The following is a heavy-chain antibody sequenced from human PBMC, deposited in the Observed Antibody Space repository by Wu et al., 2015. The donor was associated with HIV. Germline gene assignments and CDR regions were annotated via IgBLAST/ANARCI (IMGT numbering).Heavy chain of an antibody. J-gene: IGHJ6*03. CDR3: ARALPSVRYYYYYMDV. V-gene: IGHV1-69*13. CDR2: IIPIFGTA. CDR1: GYNFDGFG. Sequence: QVKLVQSGIEVKKSGASMKVSCKASGYNFDGFGIVWVRQAPGQGLEWMGGIIPIFGTANYAQKFQGRVTITADESTSTAYMELSSLRSEDTAVYYCARALPSVRYYYYYMDVWGKGTTVTVSS.